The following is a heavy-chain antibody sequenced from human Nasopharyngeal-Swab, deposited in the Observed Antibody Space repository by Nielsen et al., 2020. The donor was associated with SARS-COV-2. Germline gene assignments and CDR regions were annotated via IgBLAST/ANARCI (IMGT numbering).Heavy chain of an antibody. CDR2: INHSGST. CDR1: GGSFSGYY. V-gene: IGHV4-34*01. Sequence: SETLSLTYAVYGGSFSGYYWSWIRQPPGKGLEWIGEINHSGSTNYNPSLKSRVTISVDTSKNQFSLKLSSVTAADTAVYYCARASLLWFGELSPLDYWGQGTLVTVSS. CDR3: ARASLLWFGELSPLDY. D-gene: IGHD3-10*01. J-gene: IGHJ4*02.